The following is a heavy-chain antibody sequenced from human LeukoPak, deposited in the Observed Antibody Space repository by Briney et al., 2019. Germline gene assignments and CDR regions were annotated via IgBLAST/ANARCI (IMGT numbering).Heavy chain of an antibody. D-gene: IGHD6-13*01. Sequence: SETLSLTCTVSGGSINGYYWSWIRQPAGKGLEWIGRIYNSESINYNPSLKSRVTMPIDTSKNQFSLKLNSVTAADTAVYYCARDRSSSYTRDWFDPWGQGALVTVSP. CDR2: IYNSESI. CDR3: ARDRSSSYTRDWFDP. V-gene: IGHV4-4*07. CDR1: GGSINGYY. J-gene: IGHJ5*02.